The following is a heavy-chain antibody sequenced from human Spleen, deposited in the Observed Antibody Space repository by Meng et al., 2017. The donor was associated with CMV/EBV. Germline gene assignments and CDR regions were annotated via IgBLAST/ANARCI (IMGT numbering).Heavy chain of an antibody. CDR2: IIPILGIA. V-gene: IGHV1-69*10. D-gene: IGHD3-3*01. J-gene: IGHJ6*02. CDR3: ARARYDFWSGYYTGIFSYGMDV. Sequence: YAISWVRQAHGQGLEWLGGIIPILGIANYEQKFQGRVAITADKSTSTAYMELSSLRSEDPAVYYCARARYDFWSGYYTGIFSYGMDVWGQGTTVTVSS. CDR1: YA.